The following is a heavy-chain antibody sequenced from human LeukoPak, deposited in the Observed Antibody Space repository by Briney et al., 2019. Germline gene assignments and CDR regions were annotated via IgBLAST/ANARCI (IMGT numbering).Heavy chain of an antibody. Sequence: SETLSLTCTVSGDSVNSYYWSWIRQPAGKGLKWIGRISPSGSTNYNPSLQSRVILSVDTSGNQLSLKLSSVTAADTAVYYCARGPYYGSGSTRPAFDIWGQGTMVTVSS. J-gene: IGHJ3*02. CDR3: ARGPYYGSGSTRPAFDI. V-gene: IGHV4-4*07. CDR1: GDSVNSYY. D-gene: IGHD3-10*01. CDR2: ISPSGST.